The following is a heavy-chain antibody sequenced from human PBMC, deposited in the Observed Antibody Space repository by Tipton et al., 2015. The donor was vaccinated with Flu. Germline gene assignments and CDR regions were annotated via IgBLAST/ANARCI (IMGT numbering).Heavy chain of an antibody. V-gene: IGHV3-7*01. CDR2: IKQDGSEK. Sequence: SLRLSCAASGFTFNSYWMSWVRQAPGKGLEWVANIKQDGSEKYYMDSVKGRFTISRDNAENSLYLQMNSLRADDTAVYYCARPYSDVWSGYYGYWGQGALVTVSS. D-gene: IGHD3-3*01. CDR3: ARPYSDVWSGYYGY. CDR1: GFTFNSYW. J-gene: IGHJ4*02.